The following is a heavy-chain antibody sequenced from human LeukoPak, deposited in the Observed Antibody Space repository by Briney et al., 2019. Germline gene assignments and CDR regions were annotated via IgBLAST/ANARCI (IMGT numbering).Heavy chain of an antibody. CDR3: ARVGYRFSINDWSRTGLGAYPTKYYYYMDV. V-gene: IGHV4-34*01. Sequence: PSETLSLTCAVYGVSFSDYSWTWLRQAPGEGLEWIGEINHNGGTNHNPSLVSRVIMSVDTSKNQFSLKVSSVTAADTAVYYCARVGYRFSINDWSRTGLGAYPTKYYYYMDVWGKGTTVTVSS. CDR2: INHNGGT. D-gene: IGHD5-18*01. CDR1: GVSFSDYS. J-gene: IGHJ6*03.